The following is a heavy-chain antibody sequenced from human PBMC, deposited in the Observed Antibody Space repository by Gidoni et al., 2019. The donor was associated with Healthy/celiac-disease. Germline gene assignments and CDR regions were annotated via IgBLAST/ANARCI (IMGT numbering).Heavy chain of an antibody. CDR2: IIPILGIA. Sequence: QVQLGQSGAEVKKPGSSVKVSCKASGGTFSSYAVSWVRQAPGQGLEWMGRIIPILGIANSAQNFQGSVTITADKSTSTSYMELSILRSEDTAVYYGARCQVQRELLPYYFDYWGQGTMVTVSS. CDR1: GGTFSSYA. D-gene: IGHD3-10*01. V-gene: IGHV1-69*09. CDR3: ARCQVQRELLPYYFDY. J-gene: IGHJ4*02.